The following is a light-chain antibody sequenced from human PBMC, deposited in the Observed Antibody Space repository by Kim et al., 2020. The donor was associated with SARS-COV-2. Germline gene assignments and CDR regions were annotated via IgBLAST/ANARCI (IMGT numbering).Light chain of an antibody. Sequence: GQSITIPCPVTSNDIGGYTYVSWYQQHPGKAPRLMIFDVNNRPSGVSNRFAGSKSGNTASLTISGLQTEYEADYYCRSYTSSITLLFGGGTQLTVL. CDR3: RSYTSSITLL. J-gene: IGLJ3*02. V-gene: IGLV2-14*03. CDR1: SNDIGGYTY. CDR2: DVN.